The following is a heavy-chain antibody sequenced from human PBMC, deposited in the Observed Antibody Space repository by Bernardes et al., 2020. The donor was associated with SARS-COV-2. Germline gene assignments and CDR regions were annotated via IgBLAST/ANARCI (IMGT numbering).Heavy chain of an antibody. Sequence: SETLSLTCAVSGGSISSSNWWSWVRQPPGKGREWIGEIYHSGSTNYNPSLKSRVTISVDKSKNQFSLKLSSVTAADTAVYYCARIGYSSSWYGNWFDPWGQGTLVTVSS. D-gene: IGHD6-13*01. CDR1: GGSISSSNW. CDR2: IYHSGST. V-gene: IGHV4-4*02. CDR3: ARIGYSSSWYGNWFDP. J-gene: IGHJ5*02.